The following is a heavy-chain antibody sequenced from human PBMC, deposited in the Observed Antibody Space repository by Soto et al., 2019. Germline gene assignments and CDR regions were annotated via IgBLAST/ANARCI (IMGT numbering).Heavy chain of an antibody. Sequence: ASVKVSCKTSGYTFTSYGITWVRQAPGQGPEWVGWISAHNGDTNFAQNFQGRVTMTTDTSTSTAYMELRSLRSDDTAVYYCARGAISLPGFYWGQGTLVTVSS. CDR1: GYTFTSYG. CDR3: ARGAISLPGFY. CDR2: ISAHNGDT. J-gene: IGHJ4*02. D-gene: IGHD2-2*01. V-gene: IGHV1-18*01.